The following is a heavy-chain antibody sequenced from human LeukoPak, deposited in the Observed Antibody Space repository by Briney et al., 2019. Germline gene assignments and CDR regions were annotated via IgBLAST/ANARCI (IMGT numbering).Heavy chain of an antibody. CDR2: IYHSGST. Sequence: SETLSLTCAVSGGSISSGGYSWSWIRQPPGKGLEWIGYIYHSGSTYYNPSLKSRVTISVDRSKNQFSLKLSSVTAADTAVYYCASSGSYGYFDYWGQGTLVTVSS. CDR1: GGSISSGGYS. D-gene: IGHD1-26*01. J-gene: IGHJ4*02. V-gene: IGHV4-30-2*01. CDR3: ASSGSYGYFDY.